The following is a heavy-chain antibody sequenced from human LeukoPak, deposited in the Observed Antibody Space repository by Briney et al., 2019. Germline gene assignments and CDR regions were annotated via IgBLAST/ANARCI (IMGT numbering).Heavy chain of an antibody. Sequence: GGSLRLSCAASGFTFDDCAMPWVRQAPGKGLEWVSGISWNSGSIGYADSVKGRFTISRDNAKNSLYLQMNSLRAEDTALYYCAKELNSYYYGMDVWGQGTTVTVSS. CDR1: GFTFDDCA. CDR3: AKELNSYYYGMDV. CDR2: ISWNSGSI. V-gene: IGHV3-9*01. J-gene: IGHJ6*02.